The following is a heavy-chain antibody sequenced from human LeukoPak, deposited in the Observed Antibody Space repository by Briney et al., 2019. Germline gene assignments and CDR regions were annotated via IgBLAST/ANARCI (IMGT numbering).Heavy chain of an antibody. CDR3: VTGSVITSWAAFNI. D-gene: IGHD3-16*01. CDR2: IYYSGST. Sequence: PSETLSLTCTVSGGSISSYYWSWIRQPPGKGLEWIGYIYYSGSTYYNPSLKSRVTTSLDESKNQFSLKLNSVTVADTAVYYCVTGSVITSWAAFNIWGQGTVVTVSS. CDR1: GGSISSYY. J-gene: IGHJ3*02. V-gene: IGHV4-59*12.